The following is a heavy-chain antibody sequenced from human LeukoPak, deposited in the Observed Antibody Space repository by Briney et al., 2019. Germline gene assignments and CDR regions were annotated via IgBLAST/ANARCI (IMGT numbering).Heavy chain of an antibody. CDR2: INPNSGGT. CDR3: ATCIYYGSGSYCNWFDP. V-gene: IGHV1-2*02. J-gene: IGHJ5*02. Sequence: ASVKVSCKASGYTFTGYYMHWVRQAPGQGLEWMGWINPNSGGTNYAQKFQGRVTMTRDTSISTAYMELSRLRSDDTAVYYCATCIYYGSGSYCNWFDPWGQGTLVTVSS. D-gene: IGHD3-10*01. CDR1: GYTFTGYY.